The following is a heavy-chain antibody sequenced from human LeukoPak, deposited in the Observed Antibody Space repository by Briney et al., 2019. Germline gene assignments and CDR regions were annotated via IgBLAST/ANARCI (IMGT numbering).Heavy chain of an antibody. Sequence: GGSLRLSCAASGFTFSSYWMSWVRQAPGKGLEWVANIKQDGSEKYYVDSVKGRFTISRDNAKNSLYLQMNSLRAEDTAVYYCARPLYYGSGSSAFDIWGQGTMVTVSS. J-gene: IGHJ3*02. CDR2: IKQDGSEK. CDR3: ARPLYYGSGSSAFDI. V-gene: IGHV3-7*01. D-gene: IGHD3-10*01. CDR1: GFTFSSYW.